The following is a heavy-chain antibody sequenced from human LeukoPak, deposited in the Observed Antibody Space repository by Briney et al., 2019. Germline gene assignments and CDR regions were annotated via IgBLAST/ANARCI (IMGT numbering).Heavy chain of an antibody. CDR3: ARDASTMIVVGTLDY. V-gene: IGHV4-38-2*02. CDR2: IYHSGST. Sequence: SETLSLTCTVSGYSISSGYYWGWIRQPPGKGLEWIGSIYHSGSTYYNPSLKSRVTISVDTSKNQFSLKLSSVTAADTAVYYCARDASTMIVVGTLDYWGQGTLVTVSS. J-gene: IGHJ4*02. CDR1: GYSISSGYY. D-gene: IGHD3-22*01.